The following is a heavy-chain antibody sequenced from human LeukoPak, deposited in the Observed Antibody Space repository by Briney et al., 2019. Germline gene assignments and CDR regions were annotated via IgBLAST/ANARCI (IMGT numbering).Heavy chain of an antibody. CDR2: INPNSGGT. Sequence: ASVKVSCKASGYTFTGYYMHWVRQAPGQGLEWMGWINPNSGGTNYAQKFQGRVTMTRDTSISTAYMELSRLRSDDTAVYYCARVPDIVVVPAAIRRDNWFDPWGQGTLVTVSS. CDR1: GYTFTGYY. CDR3: ARVPDIVVVPAAIRRDNWFDP. J-gene: IGHJ5*02. D-gene: IGHD2-2*02. V-gene: IGHV1-2*02.